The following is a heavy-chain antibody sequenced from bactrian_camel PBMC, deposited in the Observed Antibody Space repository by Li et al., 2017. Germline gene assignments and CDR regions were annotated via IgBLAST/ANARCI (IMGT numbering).Heavy chain of an antibody. D-gene: IGHD2*01. CDR3: ACSSQFAY. Sequence: VQLVESGGGLVQPGGSLRLSCAASGFTFSTYPMTWVRQRPGKGLEWVSYINSGGGSTFYADHVKGRFTISRDNAENTLYLQLNSLKSEDTALYYCACSSQFAYWGQGTQVTVS. V-gene: IGHV3S31*01. J-gene: IGHJ6*01. CDR1: GFTFSTYP. CDR2: INSGGGST.